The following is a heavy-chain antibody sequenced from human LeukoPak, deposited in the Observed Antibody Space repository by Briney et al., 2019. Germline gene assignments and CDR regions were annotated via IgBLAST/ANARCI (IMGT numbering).Heavy chain of an antibody. V-gene: IGHV1-2*06. D-gene: IGHD6-19*01. CDR3: ASTGIAVAGTEGRLYDY. CDR1: GYTFTGYY. Sequence: GASVKVSCKASGYTFTGYYMHWVRQAPGQGLEWMGRINPNSSGTNYAQKFKGRVTMTRDTSISTDYMELSRLRSDDTAVYYCASTGIAVAGTEGRLYDYWGQGTLVTVSS. CDR2: INPNSSGT. J-gene: IGHJ4*02.